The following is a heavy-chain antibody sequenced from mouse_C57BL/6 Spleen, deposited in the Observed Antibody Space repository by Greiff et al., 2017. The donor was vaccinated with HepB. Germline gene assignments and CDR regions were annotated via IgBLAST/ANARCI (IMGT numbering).Heavy chain of an antibody. CDR3: ARAYYGSSHWYFDV. D-gene: IGHD1-1*01. CDR2: ISDGGSYT. J-gene: IGHJ1*03. V-gene: IGHV5-4*01. CDR1: GFTFSSYA. Sequence: EVQLVESGGGLVKPGGSRKLSCAASGFTFSSYAMSWVRQTPEKRLEWVATISDGGSYTYYPDNVKGRFTISRDNAKNNLYLQMSHLKSEDTAMYYCARAYYGSSHWYFDVWGTGTTVTVSS.